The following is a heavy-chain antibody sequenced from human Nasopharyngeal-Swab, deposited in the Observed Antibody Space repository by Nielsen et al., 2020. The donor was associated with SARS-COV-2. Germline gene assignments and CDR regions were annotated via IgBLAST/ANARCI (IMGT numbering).Heavy chain of an antibody. V-gene: IGHV4-4*02. D-gene: IGHD2-2*01. CDR3: AREGPYCSSTSCYYYYMDV. CDR2: IYHRGST. Sequence: GRQAPGKGLEWIGEIYHRGSTNYNPSLKSRVTISVDKSKNQFSLKLSSVTAADTAVYYCAREGPYCSSTSCYYYYMDVWGKGTTVTVSS. J-gene: IGHJ6*03.